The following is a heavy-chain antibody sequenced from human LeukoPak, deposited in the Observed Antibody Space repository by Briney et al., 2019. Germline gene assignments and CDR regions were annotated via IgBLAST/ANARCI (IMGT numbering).Heavy chain of an antibody. Sequence: PGGSLRLSCAASGFTFSNYAMSWVRQAPGKGLEWVSGISSSGGSTYYADSVKGRFTISRDNSKNTLFLQVNSLRAEDTAVYYCAKRVSQLGKYYFDYWGQGTLVTVSS. CDR1: GFTFSNYA. CDR3: AKRVSQLGKYYFDY. CDR2: ISSSGGST. J-gene: IGHJ4*02. D-gene: IGHD1-1*01. V-gene: IGHV3-23*01.